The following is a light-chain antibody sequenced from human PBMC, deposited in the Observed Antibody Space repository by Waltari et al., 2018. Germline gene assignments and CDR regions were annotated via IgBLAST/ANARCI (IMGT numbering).Light chain of an antibody. V-gene: IGLV2-14*03. CDR1: SGDIGGYAY. J-gene: IGLJ3*02. CDR2: DVS. Sequence: QSALTQPASVSGSPGQSIILSCTGTSGDIGGYAYVSWYQQHPGKAPKLLIYDVSNRPSGVSDRFSGTKSGNTASLTISGLQVEDEADYYCCSYTNILTWVFGGGTKLTVL. CDR3: CSYTNILTWV.